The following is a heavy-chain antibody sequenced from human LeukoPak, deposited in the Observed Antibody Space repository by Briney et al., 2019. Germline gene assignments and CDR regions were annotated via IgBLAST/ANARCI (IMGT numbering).Heavy chain of an antibody. CDR3: ARGRGYYDSSGPANSFDP. Sequence: PETLSLTCTVSGGSISSYDWSWIRQPAGKGLEWIGRIYTSGSTNYNPSLKSRVTISVDTSKNQFSLKLSSVTAADTAVYHCARGRGYYDSSGPANSFDPWGQGTLVTVSS. D-gene: IGHD3-22*01. CDR2: IYTSGST. J-gene: IGHJ5*02. CDR1: GGSISSYD. V-gene: IGHV4-4*07.